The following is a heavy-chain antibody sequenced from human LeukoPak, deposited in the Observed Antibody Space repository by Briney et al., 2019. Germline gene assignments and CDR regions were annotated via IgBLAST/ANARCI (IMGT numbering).Heavy chain of an antibody. V-gene: IGHV3-21*01. CDR3: ARERPHTGGTDDFDI. CDR2: IDSSSSYI. CDR1: GFTFSSYI. J-gene: IGHJ3*02. Sequence: GGSLRLSCAASGFTFSSYIMNWVRQAPGKGLVWVSSIDSSSSYIYYADSVKGRFTISRDNAENSLYLQMNSLRAEDTAVYYCARERPHTGGTDDFDIWGQGTMVTVSS. D-gene: IGHD3-16*01.